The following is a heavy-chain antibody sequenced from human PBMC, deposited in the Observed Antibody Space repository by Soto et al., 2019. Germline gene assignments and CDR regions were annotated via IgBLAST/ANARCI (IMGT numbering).Heavy chain of an antibody. CDR3: AKDHRDNYDILTGDLSYGMDV. CDR2: ISYDGSNK. Sequence: PGGSLRLSCAASGFTFDDYPMHWVRQAPGKGLEWVAVISYDGSNKYYADSVKGRFTISRDNSKNTLYLQMNSLRAEDTAVYYCAKDHRDNYDILTGDLSYGMDVWGQGTTVTVSS. D-gene: IGHD3-9*01. V-gene: IGHV3-30*18. J-gene: IGHJ6*02. CDR1: GFTFDDYP.